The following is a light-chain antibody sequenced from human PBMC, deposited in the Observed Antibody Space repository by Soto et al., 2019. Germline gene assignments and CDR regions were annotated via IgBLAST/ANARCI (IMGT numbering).Light chain of an antibody. CDR3: QQYYAAPLT. Sequence: DFVMTQSPDSLAVSLGERATINCKSSRSVLSSSSNKNFLAWFQQRPGQPPKLLIYWASTRESGVPDRFSGSGSGTDFTLTISSLQAEDVAVYYCQQYYAAPLTFDGGTKVEIK. CDR1: RSVLSSSSNKNF. V-gene: IGKV4-1*01. CDR2: WAS. J-gene: IGKJ4*01.